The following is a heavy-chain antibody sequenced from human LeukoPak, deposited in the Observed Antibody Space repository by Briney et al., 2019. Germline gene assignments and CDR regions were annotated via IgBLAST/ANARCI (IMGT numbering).Heavy chain of an antibody. CDR1: GGSISSSSYY. J-gene: IGHJ6*02. D-gene: IGHD3-3*01. V-gene: IGHV4-61*02. Sequence: SETLSLTCTVSGGSISSSSYYWSWIRQPAGKGLEWIGRIYTSGSTNYNPSLKSRVTMSVDTSKNQFSLKLSSVTAADTAVYYCARGAPYDFWSGYPLYYYYGMDVWGQGTTVTVSS. CDR3: ARGAPYDFWSGYPLYYYYGMDV. CDR2: IYTSGST.